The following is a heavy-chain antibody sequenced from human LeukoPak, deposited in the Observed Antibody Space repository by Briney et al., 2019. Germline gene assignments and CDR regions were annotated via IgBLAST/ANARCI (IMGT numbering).Heavy chain of an antibody. V-gene: IGHV3-33*06. CDR1: GFTFSSYG. D-gene: IGHD6-6*01. Sequence: GSLRLSCAASGFTFSSYGMHWVRQAPGKGLEWVAVIWYDGSNKYYADSVKGRFTISRDNSKNTLYLQMNSLRAEDTAVYYCAKDPSAVSSSSDYMDVWGKGTTVTVSS. CDR2: IWYDGSNK. CDR3: AKDPSAVSSSSDYMDV. J-gene: IGHJ6*03.